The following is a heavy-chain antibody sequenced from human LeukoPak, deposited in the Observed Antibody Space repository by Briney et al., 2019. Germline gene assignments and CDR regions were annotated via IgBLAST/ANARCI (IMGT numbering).Heavy chain of an antibody. D-gene: IGHD1/OR15-1a*01. Sequence: SVRVSCKASGYIFTDYGITWVRQAPGQGLEWMGWISAYNGNTNYAQKFQGRFTMTTDTSTTTAYMELRSLRFDDTAVYYCARDLAWGYVEQRLGWLDPWGQGAQVTVSS. CDR1: GYIFTDYG. V-gene: IGHV1-18*01. J-gene: IGHJ5*02. CDR2: ISAYNGNT. CDR3: ARDLAWGYVEQRLGWLDP.